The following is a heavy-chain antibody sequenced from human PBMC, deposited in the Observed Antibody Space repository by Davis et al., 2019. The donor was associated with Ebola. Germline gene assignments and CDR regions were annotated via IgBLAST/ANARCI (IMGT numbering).Heavy chain of an antibody. Sequence: PGGSLRLSCAASGFTFSGSAMHWVRQASGKGLEWVGRIKSKTDGGTTDYAAPVKGRFTISRDDSKNTLYLQMNSLKTEDTAVYYCFTPRPNYWGQGTLVTVSS. CDR2: IKSKTDGGTT. CDR3: FTPRPNY. J-gene: IGHJ4*02. V-gene: IGHV3-15*01. CDR1: GFTFSGSA.